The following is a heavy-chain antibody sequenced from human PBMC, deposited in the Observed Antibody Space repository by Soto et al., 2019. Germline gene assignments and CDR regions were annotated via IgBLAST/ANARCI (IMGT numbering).Heavy chain of an antibody. CDR2: IGGTGGFVT. J-gene: IGHJ6*02. D-gene: IGHD1-26*01. V-gene: IGHV3-23*01. CDR3: ANGPVVGANYKYSAMDV. CDR1: GVSGFTFSKYA. Sequence: GGSLRLSCAASGVSGFTFSKYAMSRVRQAPGKGLEWVSTIGGTGGFVTYYADSVKGRFTISSDNSKNTLYLQMDNLRAEATPHYFCANGPVVGANYKYSAMDVWGRGTTVTVSS.